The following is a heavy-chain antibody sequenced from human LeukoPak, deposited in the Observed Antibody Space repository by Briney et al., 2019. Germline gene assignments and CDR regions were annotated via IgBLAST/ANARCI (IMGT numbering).Heavy chain of an antibody. CDR3: ARALSGTINDY. D-gene: IGHD1-26*01. Sequence: SETLSLTCTVSGGSISSGGYYWSWIWQPPGKGLEWIGYIYHSGSTYYNPSLKSRVTISVDTSKNQFSLKLSSVTAADTAVYYCARALSGTINDYWGQGTLVTVSS. CDR2: IYHSGST. J-gene: IGHJ4*02. V-gene: IGHV4-30-2*05. CDR1: GGSISSGGYY.